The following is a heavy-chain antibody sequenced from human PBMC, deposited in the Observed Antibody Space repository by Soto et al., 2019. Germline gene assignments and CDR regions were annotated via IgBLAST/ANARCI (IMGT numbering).Heavy chain of an antibody. Sequence: QVQLVQSGAEVKKPGASVKVSCKASGYTFTSYGISWVRQAPGQGLEWMGWISAYNGNTNYAQKLQGRVTMTTDTSTSSAYMELRSLRSDDTAVYYCARDRFDRLSYMNRNAFDIWGQGTMVTVSS. D-gene: IGHD3-9*01. CDR1: GYTFTSYG. J-gene: IGHJ3*02. V-gene: IGHV1-18*01. CDR2: ISAYNGNT. CDR3: ARDRFDRLSYMNRNAFDI.